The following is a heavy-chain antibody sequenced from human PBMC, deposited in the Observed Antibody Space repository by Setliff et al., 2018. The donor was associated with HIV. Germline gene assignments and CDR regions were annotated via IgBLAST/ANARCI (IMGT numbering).Heavy chain of an antibody. J-gene: IGHJ5*02. CDR3: AREGARHYGSGRYHSWFDP. CDR2: IYYSEST. V-gene: IGHV4-31*03. CDR1: GGSISSGNYY. D-gene: IGHD3-10*01. Sequence: PSETLSLTCTVSGGSISSGNYYWSWIRQHPGKGLEWIGYIYYSESTYYNPSLKSRVTMSVDTSKNQFSLKLSSVTAADTAVYYCAREGARHYGSGRYHSWFDPWGQGTQVTVSS.